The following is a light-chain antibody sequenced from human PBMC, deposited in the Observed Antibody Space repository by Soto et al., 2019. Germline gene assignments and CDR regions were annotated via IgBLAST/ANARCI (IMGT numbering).Light chain of an antibody. Sequence: QTVVTQEPSLTVSPGGTVTLTCGSSTGAVTSGHYPYWFQQKPGQAPRTLIYDTSNKHSWTPARFSGSLLGGKAALTLSGAQPEDEDEYYCLLSYSGALYVFGTGTKLTVL. CDR1: TGAVTSGHY. J-gene: IGLJ1*01. CDR3: LLSYSGALYV. V-gene: IGLV7-46*01. CDR2: DTS.